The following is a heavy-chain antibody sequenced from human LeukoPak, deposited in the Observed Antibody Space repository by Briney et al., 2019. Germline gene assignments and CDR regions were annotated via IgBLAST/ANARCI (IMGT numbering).Heavy chain of an antibody. J-gene: IGHJ5*02. CDR2: ISSGSGTI. V-gene: IGHV3-48*01. CDR1: GFTFSTYS. D-gene: IGHD2/OR15-2a*01. CDR3: AILRDEFYP. Sequence: PGGSLRLSCVASGFTFSTYSIDWVRQAPGKGLEWVSYISSGSGTIYCADSVKGRFTISRDNAKNSLYLQMNSLRAEDTAVYYCAILRDEFYPWGQGTLVTVSS.